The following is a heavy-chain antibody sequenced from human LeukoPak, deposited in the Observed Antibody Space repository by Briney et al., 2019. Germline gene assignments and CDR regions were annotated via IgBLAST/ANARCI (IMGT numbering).Heavy chain of an antibody. J-gene: IGHJ6*02. Sequence: GESLKFSCQGLGYSFSNYWIVWVRRTPEKGLEWLGRVAPGDSYTNYNPSLQGHVTISAAKSINTAYLQWSTVKASDSAIYYCARQQLDYYGLDVWGQGTTVIDS. CDR2: VAPGDSYT. CDR1: GYSFSNYW. D-gene: IGHD6-13*01. CDR3: ARQQLDYYGLDV. V-gene: IGHV5-10-1*01.